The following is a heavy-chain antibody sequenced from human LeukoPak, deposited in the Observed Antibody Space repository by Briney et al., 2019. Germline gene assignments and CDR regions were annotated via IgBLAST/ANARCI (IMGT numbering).Heavy chain of an antibody. J-gene: IGHJ4*02. D-gene: IGHD2-8*01. Sequence: PGGSLRLSCAASGFTFSSYAMSWVRQPPGKGLEWVSAIGTSDDTYYPDSVKGRFTISREDAKNSLYLQMNSLRAGDTAVYYCAARYCSNVVCYPLDYWGQGILVTVSS. CDR3: AARYCSNVVCYPLDY. V-gene: IGHV3-13*01. CDR2: IGTSDDT. CDR1: GFTFSSYA.